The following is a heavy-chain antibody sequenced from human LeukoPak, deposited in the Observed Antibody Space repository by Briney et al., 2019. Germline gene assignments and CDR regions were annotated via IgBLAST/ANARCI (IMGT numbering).Heavy chain of an antibody. CDR3: ARDTHDYGDSSLDY. CDR2: VKQDGSEK. J-gene: IGHJ4*02. CDR1: GFTFRNYW. V-gene: IGHV3-7*03. Sequence: GGSLRLSCAASGFTFRNYWMSWVRQAPGKGLEWVANVKQDGSEKYYVDSVMGRFTISRDNAKNSLYLQMNSLRAEDTAVYYCARDTHDYGDSSLDYWGQGTLVTVSS. D-gene: IGHD4-17*01.